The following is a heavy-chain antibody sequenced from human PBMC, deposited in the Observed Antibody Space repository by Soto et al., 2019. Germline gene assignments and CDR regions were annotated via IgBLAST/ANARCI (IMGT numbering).Heavy chain of an antibody. V-gene: IGHV6-1*01. CDR1: GDSVSSNSVA. CDR2: TYYRSKWSN. Sequence: PSQTLSLTCAISGDSVSSNSVAWNCIRQSPSRGLEWLGRTYYRSKWSNDYAVSVESRITINPDTSKNQFSLQLDSVTPEDTAVYYCARDSPGYGDYVLFDYWGQGTLVTVSS. CDR3: ARDSPGYGDYVLFDY. J-gene: IGHJ4*02. D-gene: IGHD4-17*01.